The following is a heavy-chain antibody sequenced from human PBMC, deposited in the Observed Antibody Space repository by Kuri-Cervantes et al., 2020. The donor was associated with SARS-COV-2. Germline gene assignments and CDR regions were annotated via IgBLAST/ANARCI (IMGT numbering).Heavy chain of an antibody. J-gene: IGHJ4*02. V-gene: IGHV3-48*03. CDR3: ARGRHSGRYFDWLSSFDS. D-gene: IGHD3-9*01. CDR1: GFTFSTYE. CDR2: ITGSGTTI. Sequence: GSLKISCVASGFTFSTYEMNWVRKAPGKGLEWVSYITGSGTTIYYADSVKGRFTISRDNAKNSLYLQMNSLRAEDTAVYYCARGRHSGRYFDWLSSFDSWGQGTLVTVSS.